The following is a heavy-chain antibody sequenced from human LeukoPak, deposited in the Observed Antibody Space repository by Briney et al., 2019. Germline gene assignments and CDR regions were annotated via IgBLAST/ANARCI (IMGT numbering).Heavy chain of an antibody. CDR1: GFTFSSYS. D-gene: IGHD1-1*01. Sequence: PGGSLRLSCAASGFTFSSYSMNWVRQAPGKGLEWVSYISSSSSTIYYADSVKGRFTISRDNAKNSLYLQMNSLRAEDTAVYYCASEGRYHYYYYYMDVWGKGTTVTISS. V-gene: IGHV3-48*01. CDR3: ASEGRYHYYYYYMDV. CDR2: ISSSSSTI. J-gene: IGHJ6*03.